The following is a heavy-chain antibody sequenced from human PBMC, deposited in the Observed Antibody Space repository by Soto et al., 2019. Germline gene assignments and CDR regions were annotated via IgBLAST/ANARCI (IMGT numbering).Heavy chain of an antibody. CDR1: GFTFSDYY. V-gene: IGHV3-11*01. CDR3: VRLYKNWNLVGYYDFYIDV. CDR2: ISSSVITI. D-gene: IGHD1-1*01. Sequence: PGGSLRPSCAASGFTFSDYYMSWIRQAPGKGLKWVSYISSSVITIYYADSVKGRFTISRDNGKASLYRQMISLRDEDMAVYYCVRLYKNWNLVGYYDFYIDVWGKGTTVTVSS. J-gene: IGHJ6*03.